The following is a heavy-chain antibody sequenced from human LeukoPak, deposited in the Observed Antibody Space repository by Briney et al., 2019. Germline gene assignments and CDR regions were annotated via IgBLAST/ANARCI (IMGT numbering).Heavy chain of an antibody. V-gene: IGHV3-15*01. CDR2: IKSKAAGGTI. CDR3: YREGVYSC. Sequence: PGGSLRLSCAASGFTFNNAWMNWVRQAPGKGLEWVGRIKSKAAGGTIDYAAPVKGRFSTSRDDSKNTLYLQMNSLKTDDTAMYFCYREGVYSCWGQGTLVTVSS. CDR1: GFTFNNAW. J-gene: IGHJ4*02. D-gene: IGHD5/OR15-5a*01.